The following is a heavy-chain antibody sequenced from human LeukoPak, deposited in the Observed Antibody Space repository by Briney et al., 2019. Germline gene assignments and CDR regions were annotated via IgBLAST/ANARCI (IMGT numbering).Heavy chain of an antibody. Sequence: TGGSLRLSCVVSGFNFSDYVMIWVRQAPGKGLEWVSSIDRSGANTYYADFVKGQFTISRDNSKNTLFLQMNSLRAEDTAVYYCASKTGKTGTYDWGQGTLVTVSS. CDR3: ASKTGKTGTYD. CDR1: GFNFSDYV. J-gene: IGHJ4*02. V-gene: IGHV3-23*01. D-gene: IGHD1-1*01. CDR2: IDRSGANT.